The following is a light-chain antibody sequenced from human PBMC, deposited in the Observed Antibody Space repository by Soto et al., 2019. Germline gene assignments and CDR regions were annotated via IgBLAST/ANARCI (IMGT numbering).Light chain of an antibody. V-gene: IGKV3-11*01. J-gene: IGKJ5*01. Sequence: EIVLTQSPATLSLSPGERATLSCRASQSVSSYLAWYQQKPCQAPRLLIYDASNRATGIPARFSASGSGTDFTLTISSLEPEDFAVYYCQQRSNWPPDHTCGHGTLLEIK. CDR3: QQRSNWPPDHT. CDR2: DAS. CDR1: QSVSSY.